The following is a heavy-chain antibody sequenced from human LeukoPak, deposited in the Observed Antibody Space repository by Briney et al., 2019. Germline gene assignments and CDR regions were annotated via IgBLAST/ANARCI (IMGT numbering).Heavy chain of an antibody. CDR3: ARGRRDTQYQIFDY. D-gene: IGHD2-2*01. CDR1: GFTFSSYS. Sequence: GGSLRLSCAASGFTFSSYSMNWVRQAPGKGLEWVSYISSSSSTIYYADSVKGRFTISRDNAKNSLYLQMNSLRDEDTAVYYCARGRRDTQYQIFDYWGQGNLVTVSS. V-gene: IGHV3-48*02. CDR2: ISSSSSTI. J-gene: IGHJ4*02.